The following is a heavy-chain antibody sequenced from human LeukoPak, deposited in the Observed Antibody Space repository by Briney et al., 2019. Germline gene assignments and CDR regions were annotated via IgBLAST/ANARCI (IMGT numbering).Heavy chain of an antibody. CDR3: ARGGLVRQWLQGRIDGFDY. Sequence: PSETLSLTCAVYGGSFSGYYWSWIRQPPGKGLEWIGEINHSGSTNYNPSLKSRVTISVDTSKNQFSLKLSSVTAADTAAYYCARGGLVRQWLQGRIDGFDYWGQGTLVTVSS. D-gene: IGHD6-19*01. V-gene: IGHV4-34*01. CDR1: GGSFSGYY. J-gene: IGHJ4*02. CDR2: INHSGST.